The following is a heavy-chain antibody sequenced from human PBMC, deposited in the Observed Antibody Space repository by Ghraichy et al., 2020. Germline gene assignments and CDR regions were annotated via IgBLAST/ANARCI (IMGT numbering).Heavy chain of an antibody. Sequence: SETLSLTCTVSGGSISSYYWSWIRQPPGKGLEWIGYIYYSGSTNYNPSLKSRVTISVDTSKNQFSLKLSSVTAADTAVYYCARVDCSGGSCSTYYFDYWGQGTLVTVSS. CDR2: IYYSGST. V-gene: IGHV4-59*01. CDR3: ARVDCSGGSCSTYYFDY. CDR1: GGSISSYY. D-gene: IGHD2-15*01. J-gene: IGHJ4*02.